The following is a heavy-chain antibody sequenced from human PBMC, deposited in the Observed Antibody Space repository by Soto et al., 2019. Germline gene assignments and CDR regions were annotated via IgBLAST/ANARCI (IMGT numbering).Heavy chain of an antibody. CDR1: GFSFTNYG. CDR2: VWSNGINK. CDR3: VRERGPFDAFDF. V-gene: IGHV3-33*01. Sequence: QVQLMDSGGGVVQPGRSLRLSCATSGFSFTNYGMHWVRQAPGKGLEWVAVVWSNGINKYYADSVRGRFTISRDNSRNSLSLLMHSLRVEDTALYYCVRERGPFDAFDFWGQGTMVTVSS. J-gene: IGHJ3*01.